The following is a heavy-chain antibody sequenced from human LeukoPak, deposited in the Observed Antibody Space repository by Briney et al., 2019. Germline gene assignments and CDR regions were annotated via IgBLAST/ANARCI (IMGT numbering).Heavy chain of an antibody. CDR1: GFTFNAYW. Sequence: PGGSLRLSRAASGFTFNAYWMSWVRQAPGKGLEWVASIDQDGSERRYVASVQGRFTISRDNTKNSLFLQMNSLRAEDTAVYYCARLKDGVTKLDYWGQGTLVTVSS. CDR3: ARLKDGVTKLDY. V-gene: IGHV3-7*01. J-gene: IGHJ4*02. CDR2: IDQDGSER. D-gene: IGHD2-8*01.